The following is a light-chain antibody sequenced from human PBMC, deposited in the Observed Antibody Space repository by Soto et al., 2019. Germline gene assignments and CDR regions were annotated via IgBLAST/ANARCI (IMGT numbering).Light chain of an antibody. Sequence: EIVLTQSPATLSVSPGERATLSCRASQSVNSYLAWYQQKPGQAPRLLFYDASNRATGIPARFSGSGSGTDFTLTISSLEPEDFAVYYCQQRSHWPRTFGQGTKVDIK. V-gene: IGKV3-11*01. J-gene: IGKJ1*01. CDR1: QSVNSY. CDR2: DAS. CDR3: QQRSHWPRT.